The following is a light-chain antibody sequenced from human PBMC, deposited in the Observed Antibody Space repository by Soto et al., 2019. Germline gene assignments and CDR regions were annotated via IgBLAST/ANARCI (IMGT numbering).Light chain of an antibody. V-gene: IGKV1-5*01. CDR2: DAS. CDR1: QSLNSR. Sequence: DIQLTQSPSTLSASVGDRVTLTCRASQSLNSRLAWYQQRPGKAPKLLIYDASTLESGVPSRFSGSGSGTEFTLTINNLQPDDLATYICQQYKSYSTFGRWTKVEIK. J-gene: IGKJ1*01. CDR3: QQYKSYST.